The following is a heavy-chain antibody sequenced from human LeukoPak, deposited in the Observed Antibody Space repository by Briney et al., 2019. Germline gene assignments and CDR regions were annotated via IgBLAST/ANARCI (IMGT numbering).Heavy chain of an antibody. D-gene: IGHD1-1*01. CDR3: ARDHDEGFDY. J-gene: IGHJ4*02. V-gene: IGHV3-21*01. Sequence: GGSLRLSCAASGFTFSSYSMDWVRQAPGKGLEWVASISGSSSYIYYADSVKGRFTISRDNAKNLLYLQMNSLRAEDTAVYYCARDHDEGFDYWGQGTRVTVSS. CDR1: GFTFSSYS. CDR2: ISGSSSYI.